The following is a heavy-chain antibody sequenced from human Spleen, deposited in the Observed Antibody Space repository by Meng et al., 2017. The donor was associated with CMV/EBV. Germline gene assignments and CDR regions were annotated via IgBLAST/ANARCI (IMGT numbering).Heavy chain of an antibody. CDR3: AWEDYYYGMDV. Sequence: GESLKISCAASGFTFSSYWMSWVRQAPGKGLEWVALISYDGRNADYADSVKGRFTISRDNSKNTLYLQMNSLRAEDTAVYYCAWEDYYYGMDVWGQGTTVTVSS. CDR1: GFTFSSYW. V-gene: IGHV3-30*03. CDR2: ISYDGRNA. D-gene: IGHD1-26*01. J-gene: IGHJ6*02.